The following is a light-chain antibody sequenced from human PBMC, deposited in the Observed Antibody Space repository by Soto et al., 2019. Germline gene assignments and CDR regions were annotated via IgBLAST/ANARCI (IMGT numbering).Light chain of an antibody. Sequence: QSVLTQPPSVSGAPGQRVAISCTGSSSNIGAGYDVHWYHQLPGRAPKLLIFGNSNRPSGVPDRFSGSKSGTSASLAITGLQAEDEADYYCQSYDSSLSAWVFGGGTKVTVL. V-gene: IGLV1-40*01. CDR1: SSNIGAGYD. J-gene: IGLJ2*01. CDR3: QSYDSSLSAWV. CDR2: GNS.